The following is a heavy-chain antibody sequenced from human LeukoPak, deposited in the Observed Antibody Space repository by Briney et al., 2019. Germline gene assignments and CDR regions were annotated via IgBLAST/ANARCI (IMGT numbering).Heavy chain of an antibody. CDR3: ARPRYCSSTCCFTNWFDP. J-gene: IGHJ5*02. V-gene: IGHV1-2*02. CDR2: INPNSGGT. D-gene: IGHD2-2*01. CDR1: GYTFTGYY. Sequence: GASVKVSCKASGYTFTGYYMHWVRQAPGQGLEWMGWINPNSGGTNYAQKFQGRVTMTRDTSISTAYMELSRLRSDDTAVYYCARPRYCSSTCCFTNWFDPWGQVTLVTVSS.